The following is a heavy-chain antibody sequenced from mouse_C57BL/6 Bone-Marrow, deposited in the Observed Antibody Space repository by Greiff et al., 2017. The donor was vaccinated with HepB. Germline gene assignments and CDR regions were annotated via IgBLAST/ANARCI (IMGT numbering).Heavy chain of an antibody. J-gene: IGHJ3*01. Sequence: VQLQQSGAELVRPGASVKMSCKASGYTFTSYTMHWVKQRPGQGLEWIGYINPSSGYTKYTQKFKDKATLTADKSSSTAYMQMSSLTSEDSAVYYCASPSWFAYWGQGTLVTVSA. CDR3: ASPSWFAY. V-gene: IGHV1-4*01. CDR2: INPSSGYT. CDR1: GYTFTSYT.